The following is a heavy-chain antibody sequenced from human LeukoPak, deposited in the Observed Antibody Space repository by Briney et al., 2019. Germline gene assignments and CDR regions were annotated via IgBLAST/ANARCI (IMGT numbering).Heavy chain of an antibody. Sequence: SETLSLTCTVSGGSINSNYWNWIRQPAGKGLEWIGRIYSSGSTSYKPSLKSRVTMPVDTSKNQFSLQLSSVTAADTAVYYCAREYYDYVWGGYRPYYFDYWGPGTLVTVSS. CDR2: IYSSGST. D-gene: IGHD3-16*02. V-gene: IGHV4-4*07. J-gene: IGHJ4*02. CDR3: AREYYDYVWGGYRPYYFDY. CDR1: GGSINSNY.